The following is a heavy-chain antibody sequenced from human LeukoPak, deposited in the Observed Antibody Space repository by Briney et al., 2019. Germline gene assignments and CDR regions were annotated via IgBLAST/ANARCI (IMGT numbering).Heavy chain of an antibody. CDR1: GFTFNNYG. CDR3: ARDGPYDSSGYDGYFDD. Sequence: PGGSLRLSCATSGFTFNNYGMHWVRQAPGKGLEWLAVISYDGSNKYFADSVKGRFTISRDNSKNTLYLQMNSLRAEDTAVYYCARDGPYDSSGYDGYFDDWGQGTLVTVSS. J-gene: IGHJ4*02. CDR2: ISYDGSNK. D-gene: IGHD3-22*01. V-gene: IGHV3-30*19.